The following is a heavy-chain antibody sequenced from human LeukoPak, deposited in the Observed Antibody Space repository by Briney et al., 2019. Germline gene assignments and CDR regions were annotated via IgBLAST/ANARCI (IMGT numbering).Heavy chain of an antibody. Sequence: GGSLRLFCAASGLTFSSYEMNWVRQAPGKGLEWVSYISSSGSTIYYADSVKGRFTISRDNAKHSLYLQMSSLRAEDTAVYYCAELGITMIGGVWGKGTTVTISS. V-gene: IGHV3-48*03. J-gene: IGHJ6*04. CDR2: ISSSGSTI. D-gene: IGHD3-10*02. CDR1: GLTFSSYE. CDR3: AELGITMIGGV.